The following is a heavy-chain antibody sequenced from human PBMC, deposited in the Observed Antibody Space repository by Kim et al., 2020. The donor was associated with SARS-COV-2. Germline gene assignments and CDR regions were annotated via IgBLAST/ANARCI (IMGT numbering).Heavy chain of an antibody. Sequence: ASVKVSCKASGYTFTSYGISWVRQAPGQGLEWMGWISAYNGNTNYAQKLQGRVTMTTDTSTSTAYMELRSLRSDDTAVYYCARDGGDYDFWSGYYALRPIYYYYGMDVWGQGTTVTVSS. CDR3: ARDGGDYDFWSGYYALRPIYYYYGMDV. J-gene: IGHJ6*02. CDR1: GYTFTSYG. V-gene: IGHV1-18*01. D-gene: IGHD3-3*01. CDR2: ISAYNGNT.